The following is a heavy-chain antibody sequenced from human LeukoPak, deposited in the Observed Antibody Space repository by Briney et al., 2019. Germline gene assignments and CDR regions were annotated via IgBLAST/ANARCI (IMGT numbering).Heavy chain of an antibody. CDR3: ERGGYSSGWRPYYYYGMDV. CDR1: GGSFSGYY. CDR2: INHSGST. J-gene: IGHJ6*02. V-gene: IGHV4-34*01. D-gene: IGHD6-19*01. Sequence: PSETLSLTCAVYGGSFSGYYWSWIRQPPGKGLEWIGEINHSGSTNYNPSLKSRVTISVDTSKNQFSLKLSYVTAADTAVYYCERGGYSSGWRPYYYYGMDVWGQGTTVTVSS.